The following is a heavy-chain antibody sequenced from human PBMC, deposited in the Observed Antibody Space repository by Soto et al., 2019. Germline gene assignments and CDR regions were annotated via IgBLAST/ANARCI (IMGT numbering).Heavy chain of an antibody. D-gene: IGHD3-10*01. CDR1: GFSFSDYF. CDR3: AREWNGGAGFGEPESPFDY. Sequence: QVQLLESGGGLVRPGGSLRLSCAASGFSFSDYFMSWIRQAPGKGLEWVSYISRSGNTIYYADSVKGRFTISRDNAKKTLFLQMNSLRADDTAVYYCAREWNGGAGFGEPESPFDYWGQGTLVTVSS. J-gene: IGHJ4*02. CDR2: ISRSGNTI. V-gene: IGHV3-11*01.